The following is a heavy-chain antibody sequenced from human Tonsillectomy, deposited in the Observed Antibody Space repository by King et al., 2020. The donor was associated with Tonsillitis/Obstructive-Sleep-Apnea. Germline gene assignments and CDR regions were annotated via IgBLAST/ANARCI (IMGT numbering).Heavy chain of an antibody. CDR2: IIPILGIA. CDR1: GGTFSSYA. V-gene: IGHV1-69*09. D-gene: IGHD3-22*01. J-gene: IGHJ4*02. CDR3: ARADDSSCYYDY. Sequence: QLVQSGAEVKKPGSSVKVSCQASGGTFSSYAISWVRQAPGQGLEWMGRIIPILGIANYAQKFQGRVTITADKSTSTAYMELSSLRSEDTAVYYCARADDSSCYYDYWGQGTRVTVSS.